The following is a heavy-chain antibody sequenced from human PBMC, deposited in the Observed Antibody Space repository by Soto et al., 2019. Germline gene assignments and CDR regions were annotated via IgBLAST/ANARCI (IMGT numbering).Heavy chain of an antibody. Sequence: QVQLQESGPGLVKPSGTLSLTCAVSGGSISSSNWWSWVRQPPGKGLEWIGEIYHSGSTNYNPSLTSRVAISVDKSKNQFSLKLRSVTAADTAVYYCASSYGYPSAGGYFDLWGRGTLVTVSS. J-gene: IGHJ2*01. CDR2: IYHSGST. CDR3: ASSYGYPSAGGYFDL. D-gene: IGHD5-18*01. V-gene: IGHV4-4*02. CDR1: GGSISSSNW.